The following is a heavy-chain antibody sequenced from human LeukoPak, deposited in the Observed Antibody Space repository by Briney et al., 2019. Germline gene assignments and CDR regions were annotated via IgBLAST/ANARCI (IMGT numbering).Heavy chain of an antibody. CDR1: MYSISSGSY. CDR3: ARVSYVDDMLYQYFDY. J-gene: IGHJ4*02. CDR2: IFHSGNS. Sequence: SETLSLTCAVSMYSISSGSYWGWIRQSPGKGLEWVGSIFHSGNSYYNPSLKSRLTMSVDTSKNQFSLKLTSVTAADTALYYCARVSYVDDMLYQYFDYWGQGILVTVSS. V-gene: IGHV4-38-2*01. D-gene: IGHD4-17*01.